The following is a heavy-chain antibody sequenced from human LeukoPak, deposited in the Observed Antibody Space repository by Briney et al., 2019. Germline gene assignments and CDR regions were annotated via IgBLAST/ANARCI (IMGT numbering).Heavy chain of an antibody. Sequence: SETLSLTCTVSGGSIRSYWSWIRQPAGKGLEWIGRIYGSGSTDYNPSLKSRVTMSIDTSKNQFSLNLISVTAADTAVYYCAREGRDGYGWFDPWGQGTLVTVSS. CDR1: GGSIRSY. CDR3: AREGRDGYGWFDP. J-gene: IGHJ5*02. D-gene: IGHD5-24*01. V-gene: IGHV4-4*07. CDR2: IYGSGST.